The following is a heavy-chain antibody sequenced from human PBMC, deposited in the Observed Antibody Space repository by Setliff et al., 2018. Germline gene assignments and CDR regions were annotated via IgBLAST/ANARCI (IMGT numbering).Heavy chain of an antibody. Sequence: SETLSLTCSVSGDSISSSSYYWGWIRQPPGKGLEWIGSINYSGITYYSPSLKSRVIVSVDTSKNQFSLKLTSVTAADTAVYYCAKGGGRYHSDSWGQGILVTVSS. D-gene: IGHD1-1*01. V-gene: IGHV4-39*07. CDR1: GDSISSSSYY. CDR3: AKGGGRYHSDS. J-gene: IGHJ4*02. CDR2: INYSGIT.